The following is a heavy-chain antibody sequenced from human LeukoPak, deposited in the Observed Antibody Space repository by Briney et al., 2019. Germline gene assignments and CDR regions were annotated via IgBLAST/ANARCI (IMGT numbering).Heavy chain of an antibody. CDR1: GYTFTSYG. D-gene: IGHD3-9*01. CDR3: AREGPDYDILPGYYTPNYFDF. V-gene: IGHV1-18*01. J-gene: IGHJ4*02. CDR2: ISAYNGNT. Sequence: WASVKVSCKASGYTFTSYGISWVRQAPGQGLEWMGWISAYNGNTNYAQKLQGRVTMTTDTATSTAYMELRSLRSDDTAVYYCAREGPDYDILPGYYTPNYFDFWGQGTLVSVSS.